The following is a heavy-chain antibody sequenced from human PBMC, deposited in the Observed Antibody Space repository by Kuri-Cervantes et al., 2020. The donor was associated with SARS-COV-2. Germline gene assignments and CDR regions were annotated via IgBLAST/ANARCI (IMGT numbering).Heavy chain of an antibody. J-gene: IGHJ4*02. CDR1: GFNFSRTD. CDR2: ISYDGRKK. CDR3: AKDRFGVHDF. Sequence: GESLKISCTASGFNFSRTDMHWVRQTPGRGLEWMAVISYDGRKKKCVPSGKGRFTISRGNSQNTLYLQVKSLKSEDTAIYYCAKDRFGVHDFWGQGTRVTVSS. V-gene: IGHV3-30*18. D-gene: IGHD2-8*01.